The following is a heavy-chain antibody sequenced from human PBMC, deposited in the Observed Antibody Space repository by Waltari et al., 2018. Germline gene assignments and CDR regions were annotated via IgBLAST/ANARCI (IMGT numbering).Heavy chain of an antibody. D-gene: IGHD6-6*01. CDR2: IHHTGSI. Sequence: QLQLQESGPGLLRPSETLSLTCTAAAGSISSTTDSWGWIRQPPGKGLEWIGSIHHTGSIYDNPSLKTRVTISADTSRQHLSLKLRSVTAADTALYYCARSVAARRINGFDPWGQGTLVTVSS. CDR1: AGSISSTTDS. J-gene: IGHJ5*02. V-gene: IGHV4-39*02. CDR3: ARSVAARRINGFDP.